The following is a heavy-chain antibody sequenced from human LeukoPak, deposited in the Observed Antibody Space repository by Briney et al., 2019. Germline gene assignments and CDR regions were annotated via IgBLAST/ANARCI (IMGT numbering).Heavy chain of an antibody. CDR1: GFTFSDYT. CDR2: IRIPTGAL. CDR3: VRGKSLYYYDNSGYFDS. D-gene: IGHD3-22*01. V-gene: IGHV3-48*01. Sequence: GGSLRLSCAASGFTFSDYTIDWVRQAPGKGLEWLSYIRIPTGALYYADSVKGRFTISRDNAKNSLYLQMNNLRAEDTAVYYCVRGKSLYYYDNSGYFDSWGQGTLVTVSS. J-gene: IGHJ4*02.